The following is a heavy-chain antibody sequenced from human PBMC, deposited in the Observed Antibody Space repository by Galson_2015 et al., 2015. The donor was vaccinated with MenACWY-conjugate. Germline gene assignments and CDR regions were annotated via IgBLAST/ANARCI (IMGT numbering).Heavy chain of an antibody. Sequence: SLRLSCAASGITFSHCGMNWVRQAPGKGLEWISYISPGSGIIYYADSAKGRFTISRDAAKNSLFLQISSLRDEDTAVYYCAWGRNPTVKSKFLDYWGQGTLVTVSS. V-gene: IGHV3-48*02. D-gene: IGHD1-14*01. CDR1: GITFSHCG. J-gene: IGHJ4*02. CDR3: AWGRNPTVKSKFLDY. CDR2: ISPGSGII.